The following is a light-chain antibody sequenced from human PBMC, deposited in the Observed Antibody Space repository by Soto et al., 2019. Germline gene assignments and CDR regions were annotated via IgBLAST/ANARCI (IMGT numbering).Light chain of an antibody. CDR3: AVWDDKLRGRI. Sequence: QSVVTQPPSASGTPGQRVTISCSGSSSNIGSNTVNWYQQFPGAAPRFLISGNNVRPSGVPDRFSASRSGTSASLAISGLQSEYEADYYCAVWDDKLRGRIIGGGTKLTVL. CDR1: SSNIGSNT. J-gene: IGLJ2*01. V-gene: IGLV1-44*01. CDR2: GNN.